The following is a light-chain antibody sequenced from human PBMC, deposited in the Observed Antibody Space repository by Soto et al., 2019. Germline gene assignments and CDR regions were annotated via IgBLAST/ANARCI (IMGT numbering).Light chain of an antibody. J-gene: IGKJ2*01. CDR3: QQSYSSPRT. CDR1: QSISTY. CDR2: GAS. Sequence: EIQMTQSPSSLSASVGDRVTITCRASQSISTYLNWYQQKPGKAHRLLIYGASSLQSGAPSRFSGSGSGTDFTLTISSLQAEDFATYYCQQSYSSPRTFGQGTKLEIK. V-gene: IGKV1-39*01.